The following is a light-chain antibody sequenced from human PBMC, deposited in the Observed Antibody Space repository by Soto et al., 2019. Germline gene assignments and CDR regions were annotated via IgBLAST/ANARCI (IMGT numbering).Light chain of an antibody. CDR2: QDS. J-gene: IGLJ2*01. CDR3: QAWDSSTVV. V-gene: IGLV3-1*01. CDR1: KLGDKY. Sequence: SYELTQPPSVSVSPGQTASITCSGDKLGDKYACWYQQKPGQSPVLVIYQDSKRTSGIPERFSGSNSGNTATLTISGTQAMDEADYCCQAWDSSTVVFGGGTKLTVL.